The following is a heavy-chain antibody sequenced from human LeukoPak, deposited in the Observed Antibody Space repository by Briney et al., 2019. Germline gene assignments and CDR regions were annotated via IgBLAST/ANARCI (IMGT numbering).Heavy chain of an antibody. CDR3: ARDLRSSGYYAFDY. CDR1: GFTVSNNY. D-gene: IGHD3-22*01. Sequence: PGGSLRLSCAASGFTVSNNYMNWVRQAPGKGLEWVSFISSSSSYIYYADSVKGRFTISRDNAKNSLYLQMNSLRAEDTAVYYCARDLRSSGYYAFDYWGQGTLVTVSS. J-gene: IGHJ4*02. CDR2: ISSSSSYI. V-gene: IGHV3-21*01.